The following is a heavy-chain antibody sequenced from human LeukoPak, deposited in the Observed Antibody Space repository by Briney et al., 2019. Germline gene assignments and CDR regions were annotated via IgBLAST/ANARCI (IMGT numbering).Heavy chain of an antibody. V-gene: IGHV5-51*01. D-gene: IGHD6-19*01. Sequence: GETLKISCNGSGYTFSNYWIAWVRQLQGKGLEWMGIIYPGYSDTIYSPSFQGQVTISADKSISTAYLQWSSLKASDTGMYYCARRTAVAGSPVVYYFFYWGQGTLVTVSS. J-gene: IGHJ4*02. CDR3: ARRTAVAGSPVVYYFFY. CDR2: IYPGYSDT. CDR1: GYTFSNYW.